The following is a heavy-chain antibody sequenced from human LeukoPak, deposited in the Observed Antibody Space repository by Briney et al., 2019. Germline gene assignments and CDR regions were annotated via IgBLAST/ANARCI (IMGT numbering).Heavy chain of an antibody. J-gene: IGHJ3*02. Sequence: ASVKVSCRASGYTFTGYYIHWVRQAPGQGLEWMGWINPNSGGTNYAQKFQGRVTMTRDTSISTAYMELSRLRSDDTAVYYCARGVELRYFDWLDAFDIWGQGTMVTVSS. V-gene: IGHV1-2*02. CDR1: GYTFTGYY. CDR3: ARGVELRYFDWLDAFDI. D-gene: IGHD3-9*01. CDR2: INPNSGGT.